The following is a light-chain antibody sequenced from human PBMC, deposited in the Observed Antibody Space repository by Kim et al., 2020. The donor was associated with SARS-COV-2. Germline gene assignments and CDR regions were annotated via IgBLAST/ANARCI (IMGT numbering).Light chain of an antibody. CDR2: GTS. J-gene: IGKJ2*02. Sequence: DIQMTQSPSSLSAFVGNRVTITCRASQDISSSLAWYQQKPGKAPKLLLYGTSSLESGVPSRFSGSGSGPDYTLTIRSLQTEDFATYYCLQYHSAPCTFGQGTKLAI. CDR1: QDISSS. CDR3: LQYHSAPCT. V-gene: IGKV1-NL1*01.